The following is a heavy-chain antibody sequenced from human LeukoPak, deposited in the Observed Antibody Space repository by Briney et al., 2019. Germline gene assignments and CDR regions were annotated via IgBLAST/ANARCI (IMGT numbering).Heavy chain of an antibody. CDR3: ARDNDGKDV. CDR1: GFIFSSYG. V-gene: IGHV3-7*01. D-gene: IGHD2-8*01. CDR2: INQDGSAK. Sequence: QSGGSLRLSCAVSGFIFSSYGMSWVRQAPGKGLEWVANINQDGSAKFYVDSLKGRFTISRDNAKNSLYLQINSLRVEDTAAYYCARDNDGKDVWGKGTTVIVSS. J-gene: IGHJ6*04.